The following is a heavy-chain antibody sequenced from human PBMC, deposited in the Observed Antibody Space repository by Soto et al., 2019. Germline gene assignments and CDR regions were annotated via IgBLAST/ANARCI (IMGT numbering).Heavy chain of an antibody. CDR1: GYTFTNYG. V-gene: IGHV1-18*01. CDR3: ARVGDCRSTSCRYYYYYGMDV. Sequence: QVQLVQSGAEVKKPGASVKVSCKASGYTFTNYGISWVRQAPGQGLEWMGWISAYNGNTNYEQKLQGRVTMTTDTSTSTAYMELRSLRSDDTAVYYCARVGDCRSTSCRYYYYYGMDVWSKGTTVTVSS. CDR2: ISAYNGNT. D-gene: IGHD2-2*01. J-gene: IGHJ6*04.